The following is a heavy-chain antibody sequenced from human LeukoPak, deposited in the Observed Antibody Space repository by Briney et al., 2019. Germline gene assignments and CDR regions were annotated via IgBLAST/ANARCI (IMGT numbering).Heavy chain of an antibody. V-gene: IGHV4-30-2*01. CDR2: IYHSGST. CDR3: ARLSGTYGSGSYEHYFGY. J-gene: IGHJ4*02. CDR1: GGSISSGGYS. D-gene: IGHD3-10*01. Sequence: SETLSLTCAVSGGSISSGGYSWSWIRQPPGKGLEWIGYIYHSGSTYYNPSLKSRVTISVDRSKNQFSLKLSSVTAADTAVYYCARLSGTYGSGSYEHYFGYWGQGTLVTVSS.